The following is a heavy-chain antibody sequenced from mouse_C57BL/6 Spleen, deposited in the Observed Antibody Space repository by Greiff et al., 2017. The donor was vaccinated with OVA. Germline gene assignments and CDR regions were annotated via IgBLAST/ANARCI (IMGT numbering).Heavy chain of an antibody. CDR3: ARRGYAMDY. J-gene: IGHJ4*01. CDR1: GFTFSDYY. CDR2: ISNGGGST. V-gene: IGHV5-12*01. Sequence: EVKLMESGGGLVQPGGSLKLSCAASGFTFSDYYMYWVRQTPEKRLEWVAYISNGGGSTYYPDTVKGRFTISRDNAKNTLYLQMRRLKSEDTAMYYCARRGYAMDYWGQGTSVTVSS.